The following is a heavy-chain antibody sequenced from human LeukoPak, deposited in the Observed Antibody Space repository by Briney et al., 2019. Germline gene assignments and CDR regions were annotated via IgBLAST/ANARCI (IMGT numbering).Heavy chain of an antibody. CDR1: GGPISGYY. J-gene: IGHJ4*02. CDR3: AKQASCSSATCNPFDY. Sequence: SETLSLTCTVSGGPISGYYWGWIRQPPGKGLEWIGFISYSGSTNYNPSLKSRVTISVDTSKNQFSLKLRSVTAADTAVYYCAKQASCSSATCNPFDYWGQGTLVTVSS. V-gene: IGHV4-59*08. CDR2: ISYSGST. D-gene: IGHD2-2*01.